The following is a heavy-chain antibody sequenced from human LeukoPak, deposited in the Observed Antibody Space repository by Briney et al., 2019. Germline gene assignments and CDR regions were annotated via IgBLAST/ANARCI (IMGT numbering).Heavy chain of an antibody. V-gene: IGHV4-38-2*01. CDR1: GYSISSGYY. CDR2: IYHSGST. J-gene: IGHJ5*02. D-gene: IGHD2-15*01. Sequence: SETLSLTCAVSGYSISSGYYWGWIRQPPGKGLEWIGSIYHSGSTYYNPSLKSRVTISVDTSKNQFSLKLSPVTAADTAVYYCARVGSCSGGSCYALNWFDPWGQGTLVTVSS. CDR3: ARVGSCSGGSCYALNWFDP.